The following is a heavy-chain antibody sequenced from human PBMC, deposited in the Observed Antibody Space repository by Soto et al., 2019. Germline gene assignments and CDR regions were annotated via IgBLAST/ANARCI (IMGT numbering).Heavy chain of an antibody. D-gene: IGHD3-10*01. CDR2: INHSGST. CDR1: GGSFSDYY. J-gene: IGHJ2*01. CDR3: AREVPSRYFDL. Sequence: QVRLQQWGAGLLKPSETLPLTCAVYGGSFSDYYWSWIRQPPGKGLEWIGEINHSGSTNYNPSLKSRVTISVDTAKNQFSLKLNSVTAADTALYYCAREVPSRYFDLWGRGTPVTVSS. V-gene: IGHV4-34*01.